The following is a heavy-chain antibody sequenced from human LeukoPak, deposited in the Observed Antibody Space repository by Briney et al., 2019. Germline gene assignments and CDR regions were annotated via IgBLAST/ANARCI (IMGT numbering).Heavy chain of an antibody. V-gene: IGHV3-48*03. D-gene: IGHD2-15*01. CDR1: GFDFSGHE. J-gene: IGHJ4*02. Sequence: GGSLRLSCAASGFDFSGHEMNLVRQAPGKGLEWVSHITTSGSTKYYADSVKGRFTISRDNAKKSLYLQMNSLRAEDTAVYYCARAQYCSGGSCSFDYWGQGTLVTVSS. CDR2: ITTSGSTK. CDR3: ARAQYCSGGSCSFDY.